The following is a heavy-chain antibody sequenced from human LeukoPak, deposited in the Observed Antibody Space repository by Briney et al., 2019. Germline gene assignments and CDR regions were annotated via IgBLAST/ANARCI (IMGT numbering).Heavy chain of an antibody. CDR2: FYHGGST. Sequence: SETLSLTCTVSGYSISTGYYWDWIRHPPGKGLEWFGTFYHGGSTYYTPSLKSRFTISVDTAKNSLSLNMNTVTAADTAVYYCAKAMSIATGIQTIFYYWGQGTLLSVSS. V-gene: IGHV4-38-2*02. CDR1: GYSISTGYY. J-gene: IGHJ4*02. D-gene: IGHD6-6*01. CDR3: AKAMSIATGIQTIFYY.